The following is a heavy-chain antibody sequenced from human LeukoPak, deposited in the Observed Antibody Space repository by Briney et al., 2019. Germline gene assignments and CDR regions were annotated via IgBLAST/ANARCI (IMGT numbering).Heavy chain of an antibody. J-gene: IGHJ6*03. Sequence: GGSLRLSCAASGFTVSSNYMSWVRQAPGKGLEWVSVIYSGGSTYYADSVKGRFTISRDNPTNTLYLQMNSLRAEDTVVYYCARGKNGDYSFFYYYYMDVWGKGTTVTVSS. D-gene: IGHD4-17*01. CDR2: IYSGGST. CDR1: GFTVSSNY. CDR3: ARGKNGDYSFFYYYYMDV. V-gene: IGHV3-53*01.